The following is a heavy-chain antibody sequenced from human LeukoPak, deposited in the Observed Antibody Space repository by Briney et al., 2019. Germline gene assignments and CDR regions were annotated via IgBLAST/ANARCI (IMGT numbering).Heavy chain of an antibody. Sequence: GGSLRLSCEASESTFNSFALHWVRQAPGKGLEWVAVVSHDGSITHYADSVKGRFAISRDNSKKTLYLQINSLRPDDTAIYYCARDVWDYDSGDYYLDFWGQGTLVTVSA. CDR2: VSHDGSIT. D-gene: IGHD3-22*01. CDR1: ESTFNSFA. V-gene: IGHV3-30*09. CDR3: ARDVWDYDSGDYYLDF. J-gene: IGHJ4*02.